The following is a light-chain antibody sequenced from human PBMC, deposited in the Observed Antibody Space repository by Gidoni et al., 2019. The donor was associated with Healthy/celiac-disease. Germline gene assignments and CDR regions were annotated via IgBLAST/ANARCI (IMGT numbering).Light chain of an antibody. J-gene: IGKJ3*01. V-gene: IGKV3-20*01. Sequence: EIVLTQSPGTLSLSPGERATLSCRASQSVSSCYLAWYQQKPGQAPGLLICGASSRATGIPDRYSDSGSGTDFTLTISRLEPEDFAVYYCQQYGSSPNTFGPXTKVEIK. CDR2: GAS. CDR1: QSVSSCY. CDR3: QQYGSSPNT.